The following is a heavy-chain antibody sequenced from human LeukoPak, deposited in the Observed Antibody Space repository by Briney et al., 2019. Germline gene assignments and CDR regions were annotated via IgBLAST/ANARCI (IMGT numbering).Heavy chain of an antibody. V-gene: IGHV1-8*01. J-gene: IGHJ6*02. D-gene: IGHD3-3*01. CDR3: ARVGFLEWLPSYYYYGMDV. Sequence: ASVNVSCKASGYTFTSYDINWVRQATGQGLEWMGWMNPNSGNTGYAQKFQGRVTMTRNTSISTAYMELSSLRSEDTAVYYCARVGFLEWLPSYYYYGMDVWGQGTTVTVSS. CDR1: GYTFTSYD. CDR2: MNPNSGNT.